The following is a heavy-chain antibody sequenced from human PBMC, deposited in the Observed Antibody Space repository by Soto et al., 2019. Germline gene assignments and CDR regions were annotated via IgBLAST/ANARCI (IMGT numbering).Heavy chain of an antibody. CDR1: GFSFSGYA. CDR2: ISGSGATT. D-gene: IGHD5-12*01. CDR3: AKAGGGYTKWHFDS. J-gene: IGHJ4*01. Sequence: EVQLLESGGGSVQPGGSLRLSCAASGFSFSGYAMAWVRQAPGKGPEWVSGISGSGATTYYADSVKGRCTISRDNSKNTLSLQVNRLSAEDTAVYYCAKAGGGYTKWHFDSWGHGSLVTVSS. V-gene: IGHV3-23*01.